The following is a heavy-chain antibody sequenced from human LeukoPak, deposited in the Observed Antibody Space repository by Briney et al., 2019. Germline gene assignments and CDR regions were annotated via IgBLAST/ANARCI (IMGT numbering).Heavy chain of an antibody. CDR3: AKDLIAATGTCDY. CDR1: GFTFSSYA. CDR2: ISGSGDNT. D-gene: IGHD6-13*01. J-gene: IGHJ4*02. V-gene: IGHV3-23*01. Sequence: GGSLRLSCAASGFTFSSYAMSWVRQAPGKGLEWVSVISGSGDNTYYADSVKGRLTISRDNSKNTLYLQMNSLRGEDTAVYYCAKDLIAATGTCDYWGQGTLVTVSS.